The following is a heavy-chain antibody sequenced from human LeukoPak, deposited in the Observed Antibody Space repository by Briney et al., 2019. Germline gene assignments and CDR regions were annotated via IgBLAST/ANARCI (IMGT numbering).Heavy chain of an antibody. D-gene: IGHD1-1*01. Sequence: ASVKVSCKASGYAFTGYYMYWVRQAPGQGLEWMGWINPNSGDTNYAQMFQGRVTMTRDTSISTAYMELSRLTSDDTAVYYCARATGWLPFDYWGQGALVTVSS. CDR2: INPNSGDT. V-gene: IGHV1-2*02. J-gene: IGHJ4*02. CDR1: GYAFTGYY. CDR3: ARATGWLPFDY.